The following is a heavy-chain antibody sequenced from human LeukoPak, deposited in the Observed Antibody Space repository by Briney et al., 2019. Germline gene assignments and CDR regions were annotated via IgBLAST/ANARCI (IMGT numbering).Heavy chain of an antibody. J-gene: IGHJ3*02. Sequence: SETLSLTCAVSGGSISSGGYSWSWIRQPPGKGLEWIGYIYHSGSTYYNPSLKSRVTISVDKSKNQFSLKLSSVTAADTAVYYCARDLVEMATAAFDIWGQGTMVTVSS. CDR2: IYHSGST. CDR1: GGSISSGGYS. D-gene: IGHD5-24*01. V-gene: IGHV4-30-2*01. CDR3: ARDLVEMATAAFDI.